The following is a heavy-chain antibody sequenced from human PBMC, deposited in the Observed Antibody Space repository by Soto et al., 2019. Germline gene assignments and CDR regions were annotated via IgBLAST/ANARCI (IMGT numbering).Heavy chain of an antibody. Sequence: ASVKVSCKASGYTFTSYAMHWVRQAPGQMLECMVWINAGNGNTKYXXKFQGRVXXTRDTSASTAXMELSXLRSEDTGVYYCAREGPTGSWGYWRQGTLVTVSS. D-gene: IGHD1-1*01. V-gene: IGHV1-3*01. CDR1: GYTFTSYA. CDR3: AREGPTGSWGY. CDR2: INAGNGNT. J-gene: IGHJ4*02.